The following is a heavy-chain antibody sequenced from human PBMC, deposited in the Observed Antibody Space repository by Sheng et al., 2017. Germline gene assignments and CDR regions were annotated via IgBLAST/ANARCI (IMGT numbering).Heavy chain of an antibody. CDR1: GYTFSTYG. V-gene: IGHV1-18*01. J-gene: IGHJ4*02. Sequence: QVQVVQSGAEVKKPGASVKVSCKASGYTFSTYGISWVRQAPGQGLEWMGWISGYNGKTNYAQKFQGRVTMSIGTSTSTGYMELRSLRPDDTAVYYCARAFRGYCSGGSCPTWFDYWGQGTLVTVSS. CDR2: ISGYNGKT. D-gene: IGHD2-15*01. CDR3: ARAFRGYCSGGSCPTWFDY.